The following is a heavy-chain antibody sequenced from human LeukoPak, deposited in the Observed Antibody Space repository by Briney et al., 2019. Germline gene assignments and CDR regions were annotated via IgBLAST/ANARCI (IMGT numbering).Heavy chain of an antibody. CDR2: ISGDGGST. J-gene: IGHJ6*03. CDR1: GFTFDDYA. V-gene: IGHV3-43*02. Sequence: GGSLRLSCAASGFTFDDYAMHWVRQAPGKGLEWVSLISGDGGSTYYADSVKGRFTISRDNSKNSLYLQMNSLRTEDTALYYCAKDTPLAAAGHYYYYIDVWGKGTTVTVSS. CDR3: AKDTPLAAAGHYYYYIDV. D-gene: IGHD6-13*01.